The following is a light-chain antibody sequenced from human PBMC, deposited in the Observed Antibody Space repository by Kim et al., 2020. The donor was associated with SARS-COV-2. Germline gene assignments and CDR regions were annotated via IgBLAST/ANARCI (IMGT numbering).Light chain of an antibody. V-gene: IGKV3-20*01. Sequence: SPGKRATLSCRASQSVTSTYFAWYQQKPGQAPRLLIYGASTRATDIPDRFSGSGSGTDFTLTIGRLEPEDSAVYYCQQYGGSPPYTFGQGTKLEI. CDR2: GAS. CDR3: QQYGGSPPYT. J-gene: IGKJ2*01. CDR1: QSVTSTY.